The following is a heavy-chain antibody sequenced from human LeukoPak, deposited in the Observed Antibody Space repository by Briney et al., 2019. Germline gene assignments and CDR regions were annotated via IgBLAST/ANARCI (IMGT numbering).Heavy chain of an antibody. Sequence: GGSLRLSCAASGFTFSNYAMGWVRQAPGKGLEWVSAITGDGSSTYNADSVKGRFTVSRDNSKNTLYLQMNSLRAEDTAVYYCARVQTYYDFWSGYQGHFYFDYWGQGTLVTVSS. J-gene: IGHJ4*02. CDR2: ITGDGSST. CDR3: ARVQTYYDFWSGYQGHFYFDY. CDR1: GFTFSNYA. V-gene: IGHV3-23*01. D-gene: IGHD3-3*01.